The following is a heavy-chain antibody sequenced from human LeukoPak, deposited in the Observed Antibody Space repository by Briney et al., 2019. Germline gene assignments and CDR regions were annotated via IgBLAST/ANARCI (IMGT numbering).Heavy chain of an antibody. D-gene: IGHD6-13*01. Sequence: SETLSLTCTVSGASFSSSTYYWGWIRQPPGKGLEWIGSIYYSGSTYYNPSLKSRVTMSVDTSKNQFSLKLSSVTAADTAVYYCARHAGGISATGTRPFDYWGQGTLVTASS. J-gene: IGHJ4*02. CDR3: ARHAGGISATGTRPFDY. CDR2: IYYSGST. V-gene: IGHV4-39*01. CDR1: GASFSSSTYY.